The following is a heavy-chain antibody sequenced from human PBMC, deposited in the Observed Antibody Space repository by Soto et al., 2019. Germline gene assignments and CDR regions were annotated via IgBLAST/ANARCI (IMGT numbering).Heavy chain of an antibody. CDR1: GYTFTSYG. V-gene: IGHV1-18*01. J-gene: IGHJ6*02. Sequence: ASVKVSCKASGYTFTSYGISWVRQAPGQGLEWMGWISAYNGNTNYAQKLQGRVTMTTDTSTSTAYMELRSLRSDDTAVYYCARDCSSTSCSPYYYYGTDVWGQGTTVTVSS. CDR2: ISAYNGNT. D-gene: IGHD2-2*01. CDR3: ARDCSSTSCSPYYYYGTDV.